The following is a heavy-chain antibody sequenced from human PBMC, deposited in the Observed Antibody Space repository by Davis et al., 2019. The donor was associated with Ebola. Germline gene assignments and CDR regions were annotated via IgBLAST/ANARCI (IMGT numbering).Heavy chain of an antibody. V-gene: IGHV4-30-4*01. Sequence: PSETLSLTCTVSGGSISSGDYYWSWIRQPPGKGLEWIGYIYYSGSTYYNPSLKSQVTISVDTSKNQFSLKLSSVTAADTAVYYCARVFYYDSSGYYDYYYYYGMDVWGQGTTVTVSS. CDR1: GGSISSGDYY. J-gene: IGHJ6*02. CDR3: ARVFYYDSSGYYDYYYYYGMDV. D-gene: IGHD3-22*01. CDR2: IYYSGST.